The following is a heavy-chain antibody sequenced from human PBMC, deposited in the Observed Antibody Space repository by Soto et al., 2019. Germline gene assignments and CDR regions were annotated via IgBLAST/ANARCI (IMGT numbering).Heavy chain of an antibody. CDR1: GFTFSTYA. CDR2: VSYDESNR. CDR3: ARDLQQQQVSVNRFDP. V-gene: IGHV3-30-3*01. Sequence: QVQLVESGGGVVQPGRSLRLSCAASGFTFSTYAMHWVRQAPGKGLEWVAVVSYDESNRWYADSVKGRFTIPRDNSENSLYLQMNSLTAEDTPVSYWARDLQQQQVSVNRFDPWGQGALVTGSS. J-gene: IGHJ5*02. D-gene: IGHD6-13*01.